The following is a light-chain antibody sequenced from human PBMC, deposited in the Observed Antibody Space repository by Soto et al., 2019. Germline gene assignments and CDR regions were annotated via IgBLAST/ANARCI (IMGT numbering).Light chain of an antibody. V-gene: IGKV1-27*01. CDR1: QGISNF. J-gene: IGKJ1*01. Sequence: DIQMTQSPSSLSASVGDRVTITCRANQGISNFLPWYQQKPGQVPKLLMYAASTLHSGVPSRFSGSRSGTDFTLTISSLQPEDVATYYCQKYNSAPQTFGQGTKVEIK. CDR3: QKYNSAPQT. CDR2: AAS.